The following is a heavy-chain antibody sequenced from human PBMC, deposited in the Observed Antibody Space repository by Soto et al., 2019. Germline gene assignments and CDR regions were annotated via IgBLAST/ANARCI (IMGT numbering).Heavy chain of an antibody. CDR2: IGTYTGDT. CDR3: AREYCSADRCYGGDY. V-gene: IGHV1-18*01. D-gene: IGHD2-15*01. CDR1: GYTFTTFG. Sequence: VASVKVSCKASGYTFTTFGISWVRQAPGQGLEWMGWIGTYTGDTKYTQKLQDRVTMTTDTSTSTAYMELRSLTSDDTAFYYCAREYCSADRCYGGDYWGPGTLVTVSS. J-gene: IGHJ4*02.